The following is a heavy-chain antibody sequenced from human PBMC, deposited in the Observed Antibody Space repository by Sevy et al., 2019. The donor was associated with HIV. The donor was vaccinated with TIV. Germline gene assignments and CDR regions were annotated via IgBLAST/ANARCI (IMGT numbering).Heavy chain of an antibody. V-gene: IGHV4-61*02. D-gene: IGHD1-26*01. CDR1: GGSISSGSYY. J-gene: IGHJ6*02. CDR2: VYTSGST. CDR3: ARTERIGGIYYGMDV. Sequence: SETLSLTCTVSGGSISSGSYYWSWIRQPAGKGLEWIGRVYTSGSTNYNPSLKSRVTMSVDTSKNQFSLKLGSVTAADTAVYYCARTERIGGIYYGMDVWGQGTTVTVSS.